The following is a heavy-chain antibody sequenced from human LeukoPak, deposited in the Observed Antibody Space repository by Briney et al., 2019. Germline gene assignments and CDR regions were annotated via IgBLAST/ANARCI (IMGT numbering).Heavy chain of an antibody. CDR2: IDASDSDT. Sequence: ESLNLSCQGSRYTFSTYWISSVRQMPDQGLEWMGRIDASDSDTTSSPSFQCHVTIPVDKSISPAYRQLSSLKASDTAMYHCARHKTASYDVLPGDYRGQGTLVIVSS. CDR1: RYTFSTYW. CDR3: ARHKTASYDVLPGDY. V-gene: IGHV5-10-1*01. J-gene: IGHJ4*02. D-gene: IGHD3-9*01.